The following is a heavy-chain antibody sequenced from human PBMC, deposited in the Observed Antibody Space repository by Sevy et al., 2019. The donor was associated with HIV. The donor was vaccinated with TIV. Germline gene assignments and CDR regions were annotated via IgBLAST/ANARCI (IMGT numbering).Heavy chain of an antibody. CDR2: IIRIFGTS. V-gene: IGHV1-69*13. D-gene: IGHD2-21*01. J-gene: IGHJ6*02. CDR1: GGTFSSYV. Sequence: ASVKVSCKASGGTFSSYVINWVRHAPGQGLEWMGKIIRIFGTSSYAHNFQGRVTITADESTSTAYMDLSSLRSEDTAVYYCARGGGAVDHGMDVWGQGTTVTVSS. CDR3: ARGGGAVDHGMDV.